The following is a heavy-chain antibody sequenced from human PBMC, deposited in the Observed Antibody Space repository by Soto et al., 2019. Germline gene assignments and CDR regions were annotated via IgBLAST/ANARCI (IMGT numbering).Heavy chain of an antibody. Sequence: SSETLSLTCAVYGGSFSGYYWSWIRQPPGKGLEWIGEINHSGSTNYNPSLKSRVTISVDTSKNQFSLKLSSVTAADTAVYYCATHYYDSSGYLLFDYWGQGTLVTVSS. V-gene: IGHV4-34*01. CDR1: GGSFSGYY. J-gene: IGHJ4*02. CDR3: ATHYYDSSGYLLFDY. D-gene: IGHD3-22*01. CDR2: INHSGST.